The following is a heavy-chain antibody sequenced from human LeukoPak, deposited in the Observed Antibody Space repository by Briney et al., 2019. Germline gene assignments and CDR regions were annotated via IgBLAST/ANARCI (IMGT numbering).Heavy chain of an antibody. D-gene: IGHD3-10*01. Sequence: SETLSLTCTVSGGSISSSSYYWGWIRQPPGKGLEGIGSIYYSGSNYYNPSLKSRVTISVDTSKNQFSLKLSSVTAADTTVYYCAREDTMVRGVADWGQGALV. CDR3: AREDTMVRGVAD. J-gene: IGHJ4*02. V-gene: IGHV4-39*07. CDR1: GGSISSSSYY. CDR2: IYYSGSN.